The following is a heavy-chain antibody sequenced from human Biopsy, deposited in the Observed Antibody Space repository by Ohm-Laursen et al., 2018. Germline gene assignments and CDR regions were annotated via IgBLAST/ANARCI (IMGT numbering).Heavy chain of an antibody. J-gene: IGHJ2*01. D-gene: IGHD3-22*01. CDR2: IYYTGNT. CDR1: GDSISTYY. CDR3: ARDRGYYSDRTVPGYFDL. V-gene: IGHV4-59*01. Sequence: SDTLSLTCSVSGDSISTYYWSWIRQPPGKGLQWIGYIYYTGNTDYNPSLQSRVTISVDTSKNHFSLRLRSMTPAVTAMYYCARDRGYYSDRTVPGYFDLWGRGTLVTVSS.